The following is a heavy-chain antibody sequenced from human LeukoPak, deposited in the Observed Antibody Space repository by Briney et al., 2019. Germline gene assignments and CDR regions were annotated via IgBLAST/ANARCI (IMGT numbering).Heavy chain of an antibody. CDR3: ASVRRGFGESSKYYSYYYMDV. J-gene: IGHJ6*03. CDR1: GGSISSSSYY. CDR2: IYYSGST. Sequence: SETLSLTCTVSGGSISSSSYYWGWLRQPPGKGLEWIANIYYSGSTYYNPSLKSRVTISVDTFKNQLSLKLSAVTAADTAVYYCASVRRGFGESSKYYSYYYMDVWGNGTTVPIS. V-gene: IGHV4-39*01. D-gene: IGHD3-10*01.